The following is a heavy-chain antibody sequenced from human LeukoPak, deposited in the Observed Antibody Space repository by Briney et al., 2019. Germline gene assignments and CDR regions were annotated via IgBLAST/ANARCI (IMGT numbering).Heavy chain of an antibody. Sequence: GASVKVSYKTSGYSFTDYYMHWVRQAPGQGLEWMGWINSNSGGTNYAQNFQGRVTMTRDTSISTVYMELSRLKSDDTAVYYCARLLASGGDYWGQGTLVTVSS. V-gene: IGHV1-2*02. CDR1: GYSFTDYY. CDR3: ARLLASGGDY. CDR2: INSNSGGT. J-gene: IGHJ4*02. D-gene: IGHD3-10*01.